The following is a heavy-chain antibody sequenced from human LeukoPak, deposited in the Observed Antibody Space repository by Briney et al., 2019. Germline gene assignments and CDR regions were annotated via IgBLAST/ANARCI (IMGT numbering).Heavy chain of an antibody. V-gene: IGHV3-30-3*01. J-gene: IGHJ3*02. CDR3: ARSGVQWQWLLTYDAFDI. CDR1: GFTFSSYA. CDR2: ISYDKSNE. D-gene: IGHD6-19*01. Sequence: PGGSLRLSCAASGFTFSSYAMHWVRQAPGKGLEWVALISYDKSNEYYADSVKGRFTITRDNSKNTLFVQMNSLRTEDTAVYYCARSGVQWQWLLTYDAFDIWGQGTMVTVSS.